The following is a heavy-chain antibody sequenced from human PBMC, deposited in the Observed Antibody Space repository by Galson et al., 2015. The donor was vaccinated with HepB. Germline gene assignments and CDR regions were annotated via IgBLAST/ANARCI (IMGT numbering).Heavy chain of an antibody. D-gene: IGHD6-19*01. Sequence: CAISGDSVSSNSAAWNWIRQSPSRGLEWLGRTYYRSKWYNDYAVSVKSRITINPDTSKNQFSLQLNFVTPEDTAVYYCARTSQWLANHYFDYWGQGTLVTVSS. V-gene: IGHV6-1*01. CDR1: GDSVSSNSAA. CDR2: TYYRSKWYN. J-gene: IGHJ4*02. CDR3: ARTSQWLANHYFDY.